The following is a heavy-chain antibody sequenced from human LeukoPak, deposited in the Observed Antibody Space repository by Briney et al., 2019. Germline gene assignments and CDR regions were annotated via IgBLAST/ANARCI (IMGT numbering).Heavy chain of an antibody. CDR3: ARGAYYYDSSGPPLFDY. J-gene: IGHJ4*02. Sequence: SETLSLTCAVSGGSISSGGYSWSWIRQPPGKGLEWIGYIYHSGSTYYNPSLKSRVTISVDRSKNQFSLKLSSVTAADTAVYYCARGAYYYDSSGPPLFDYWGQGTLVTVSS. V-gene: IGHV4-30-2*01. D-gene: IGHD3-22*01. CDR1: GGSISSGGYS. CDR2: IYHSGST.